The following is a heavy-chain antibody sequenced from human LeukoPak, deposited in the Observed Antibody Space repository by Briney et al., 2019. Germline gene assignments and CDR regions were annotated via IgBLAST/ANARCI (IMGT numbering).Heavy chain of an antibody. CDR3: ARTIGYYYDSSGYYYPRYYFDY. CDR2: IYYSGST. V-gene: IGHV4-31*03. CDR1: GGSISSGGYY. Sequence: SQTLSLTCTVSGGSISSGGYYWSWIRQHPGKGLEWIWYIYYSGSTYYNPSLKSRVTISVDTSKNQFSLKLSSVTAADTAVYYCARTIGYYYDSSGYYYPRYYFDYWGQGTLVTVSS. D-gene: IGHD3-22*01. J-gene: IGHJ4*02.